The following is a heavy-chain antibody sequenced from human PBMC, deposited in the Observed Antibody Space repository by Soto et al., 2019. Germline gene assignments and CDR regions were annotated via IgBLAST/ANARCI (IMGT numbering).Heavy chain of an antibody. CDR2: ISSSGSTI. CDR1: GFTFSDYY. V-gene: IGHV3-11*01. Sequence: VGSLRLSCAASGFTFSDYYMSWIRQAPGKGLEWVSYISSSGSTIYYADSVKGRFTISRDNAKNSLYLQMNSLRAEDTAVYYCARSTNYYDSSGYPDHWGQGTLVTVSS. J-gene: IGHJ4*02. D-gene: IGHD3-22*01. CDR3: ARSTNYYDSSGYPDH.